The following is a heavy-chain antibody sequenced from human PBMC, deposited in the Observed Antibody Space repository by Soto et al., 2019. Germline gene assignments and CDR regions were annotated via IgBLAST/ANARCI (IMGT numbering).Heavy chain of an antibody. D-gene: IGHD6-13*01. Sequence: SETLSLTCAVYGGSFSGYYWSWIRQPPGKGLEWIGEINHSGSTNYNPSIKSRVTISVDTSKNQFSLKLSSVTAADTAVYYCARGGRRLQQRPNWFDPWGQGTLVTVSS. J-gene: IGHJ5*02. CDR3: ARGGRRLQQRPNWFDP. CDR2: INHSGST. CDR1: GGSFSGYY. V-gene: IGHV4-34*01.